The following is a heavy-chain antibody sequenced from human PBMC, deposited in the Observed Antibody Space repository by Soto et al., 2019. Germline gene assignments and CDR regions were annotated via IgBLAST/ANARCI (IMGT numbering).Heavy chain of an antibody. J-gene: IGHJ4*02. V-gene: IGHV3-30*03. D-gene: IGHD5-18*01. Sequence: GGSLRLSCAASGFTFSSYGMHWVRQAPGKGLEWVAVISYDGSNKYYADSVKGRFTIARDNSKNTLYLQMSSLTDEDTAVYYCARARAPEYSSAIFFDIWGQGALVTVSS. CDR1: GFTFSSYG. CDR3: ARARAPEYSSAIFFDI. CDR2: ISYDGSNK.